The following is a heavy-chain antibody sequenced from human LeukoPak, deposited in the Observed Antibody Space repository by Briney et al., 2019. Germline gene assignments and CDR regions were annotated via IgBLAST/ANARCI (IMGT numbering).Heavy chain of an antibody. CDR1: GFTFSDYY. Sequence: GGSLRLSCAASGFTFSDYYMSWVRQAPGKGLEWVANIKQDGSEKYYVDSVKGRFTISRDNAKNSLYLQMNSLRAEDTAVYYCAGIDPWGQGTLVTVSS. CDR2: IKQDGSEK. V-gene: IGHV3-7*03. CDR3: AGIDP. J-gene: IGHJ5*02.